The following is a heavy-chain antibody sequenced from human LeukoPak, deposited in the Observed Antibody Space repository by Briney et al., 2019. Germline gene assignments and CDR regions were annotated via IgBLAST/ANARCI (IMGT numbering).Heavy chain of an antibody. CDR3: AREVPQPVALISDSSGYYYDAFDI. D-gene: IGHD3-22*01. V-gene: IGHV1-2*02. J-gene: IGHJ3*02. CDR1: GGTFGSYA. Sequence: ASVKVSCKASGGTFGSYAISWVRQAPGQGLEWMGGINPNSGGTNYAQKFQGRVTMTRDTSISTAYMELSRLRSDDTAVYYCAREVPQPVALISDSSGYYYDAFDIWGQGTMVTVSS. CDR2: INPNSGGT.